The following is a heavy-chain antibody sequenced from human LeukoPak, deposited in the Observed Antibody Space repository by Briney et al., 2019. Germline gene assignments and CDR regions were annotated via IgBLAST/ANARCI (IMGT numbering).Heavy chain of an antibody. Sequence: PSETLSLTCAVYGGSFSGYYWSWIRQPPGQGLGWIGEINHSGSTNYNPSLKSRVTISVDTSKNQSSLKLSSVTGADTAVYYCARSPRGYYYYMVVRGKRTTGTVSS. CDR3: ARSPRGYYYYMVV. D-gene: IGHD3-10*01. V-gene: IGHV4-34*01. CDR2: INHSGST. J-gene: IGHJ6*03. CDR1: GGSFSGYY.